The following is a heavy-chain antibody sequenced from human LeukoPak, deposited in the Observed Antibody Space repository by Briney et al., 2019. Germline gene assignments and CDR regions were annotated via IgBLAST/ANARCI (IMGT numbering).Heavy chain of an antibody. V-gene: IGHV4-59*08. D-gene: IGHD2-2*01. CDR3: ARHPLVAPAAIYLPYYYYGMDV. J-gene: IGHJ6*02. CDR1: GGSISSYY. CDR2: IYYSGST. Sequence: SETLSLTCTVSGGSISSYYWSWVRQPPGKGLEWIGYIYYSGSTNYNPSLKSRVTISVDTSKNQFSLKLSSVTAADTAVYYCARHPLVAPAAIYLPYYYYGMDVWGQGTTVTVSS.